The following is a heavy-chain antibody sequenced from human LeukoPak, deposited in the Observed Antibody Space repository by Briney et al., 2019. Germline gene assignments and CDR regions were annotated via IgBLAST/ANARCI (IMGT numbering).Heavy chain of an antibody. CDR3: AREFVGATFDS. Sequence: PSETLSLTCTVSGGSISSSSYYWGWIRQPAGKGLEWTERIYTSGSTNYNPSLKSRVTMSLDTSKNQFSLKLSSVTAADTAVYYCAREFVGATFDSWGQGTLVTVSS. J-gene: IGHJ4*02. D-gene: IGHD1-26*01. V-gene: IGHV4-61*02. CDR2: IYTSGST. CDR1: GGSISSSSYY.